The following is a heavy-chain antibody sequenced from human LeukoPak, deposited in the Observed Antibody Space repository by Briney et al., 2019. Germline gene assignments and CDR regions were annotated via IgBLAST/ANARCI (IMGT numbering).Heavy chain of an antibody. J-gene: IGHJ6*02. Sequence: SETLSLTCAVYGGSFSGYYWSWIRQPPGKGLEWIGEINHSGSTNYNPSLKSRATISADTSKNRFSLKLSSVTAADTAVYYCARGPTTYSSSWFYYYYGMDVWGQGTTVTVSS. V-gene: IGHV4-34*01. CDR1: GGSFSGYY. CDR2: INHSGST. CDR3: ARGPTTYSSSWFYYYYGMDV. D-gene: IGHD6-13*01.